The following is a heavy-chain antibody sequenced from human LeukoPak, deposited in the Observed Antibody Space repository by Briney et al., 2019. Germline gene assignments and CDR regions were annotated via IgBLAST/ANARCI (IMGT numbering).Heavy chain of an antibody. D-gene: IGHD2-15*01. CDR2: VSGRGDST. Sequence: GGSLRLSCAASGFTFSSYWMHWVRQAPGKGLEWVSAVSGRGDSTYYADSVKGRFTISRDNSKNTLYLQMNSLRAEDTAVYHCAKAPPAATNYYYGMDVWGQGTTVTVSS. CDR3: AKAPPAATNYYYGMDV. J-gene: IGHJ6*02. V-gene: IGHV3-23*01. CDR1: GFTFSSYW.